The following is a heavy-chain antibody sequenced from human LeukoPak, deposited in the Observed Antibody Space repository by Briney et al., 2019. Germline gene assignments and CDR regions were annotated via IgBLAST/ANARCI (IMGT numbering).Heavy chain of an antibody. CDR3: ASTHSSGKSDY. V-gene: IGHV4-59*01. J-gene: IGHJ4*02. Sequence: SETLSLTCTVSGGAINDYYWSWIRQPPGKGLEWIAYIHYSGTTNYNPSLKSRVTISLDTSKNQFSLKLSSVTAADTAVYNCASTHSSGKSDYWGQGTLVTVSS. D-gene: IGHD3-10*01. CDR2: IHYSGTT. CDR1: GGAINDYY.